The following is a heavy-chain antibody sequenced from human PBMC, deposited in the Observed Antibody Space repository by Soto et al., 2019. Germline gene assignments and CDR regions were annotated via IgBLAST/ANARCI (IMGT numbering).Heavy chain of an antibody. CDR2: IYHSGST. CDR1: GGSISSGGYS. J-gene: IGHJ3*02. Sequence: PSETLSLTCAVSGGSISSGGYSWSWIRQPPGKGLEWIGYIYHSGSTYYNPSLESRVTISVDTSKNQFSLILTSVTAADTAVYYCASPYGSFTEGAFDIWGQGTMVTVSS. V-gene: IGHV4-30-2*01. CDR3: ASPYGSFTEGAFDI. D-gene: IGHD6-19*01.